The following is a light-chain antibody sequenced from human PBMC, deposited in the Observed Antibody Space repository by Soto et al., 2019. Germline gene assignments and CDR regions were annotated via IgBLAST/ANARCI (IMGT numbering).Light chain of an antibody. V-gene: IGKV1-27*01. Sequence: DIQMTQSPSSLSASVGDRVTITCRASQGISNYLAWYQQKPGKVPKLLIYAASTLQSGVPSRFSGSGSGRDFTLTICSLQPEGVATYYCQKYNSAPRTFGQRTKVEIK. CDR2: AAS. J-gene: IGKJ1*01. CDR3: QKYNSAPRT. CDR1: QGISNY.